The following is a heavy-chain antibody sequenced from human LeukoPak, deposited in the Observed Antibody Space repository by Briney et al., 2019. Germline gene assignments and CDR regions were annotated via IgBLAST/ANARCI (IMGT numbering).Heavy chain of an antibody. CDR2: ISGSGGST. CDR3: AKDVLWDI. J-gene: IGHJ4*02. CDR1: GFTFSSYA. Sequence: PGGSLRLSCAASGFTFSSYAMSWVRQAPGKGLEGVSAISGSGGSTYYADSVKGRFNISRDKAKNTLYLQMNSLRAEDTAVYYCAKDVLWDIWGQGTLVTVSS. D-gene: IGHD2-15*01. V-gene: IGHV3-23*01.